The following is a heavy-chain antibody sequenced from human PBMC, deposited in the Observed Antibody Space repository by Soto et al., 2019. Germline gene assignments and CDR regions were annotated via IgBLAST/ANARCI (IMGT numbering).Heavy chain of an antibody. Sequence: SGPTLVNPTETLTLTCTFSGFSLSTSGMCVSWIRQPPGEALEWLARIDWDGDEKYSTSLKTRLTISKDTSKNQVVLTMANMDPVDTATYYCARIDMAARPGTFDDWGQGALVTVSS. CDR3: ARIDMAARPGTFDD. J-gene: IGHJ4*02. D-gene: IGHD6-6*01. CDR1: GFSLSTSGMC. CDR2: IDWDGDE. V-gene: IGHV2-70*11.